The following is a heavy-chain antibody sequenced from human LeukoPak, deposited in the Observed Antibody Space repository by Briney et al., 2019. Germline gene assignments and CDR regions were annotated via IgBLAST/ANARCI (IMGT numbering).Heavy chain of an antibody. CDR3: ARRPHSSSWLNYFDY. CDR1: GGSISSRSYY. J-gene: IGHJ4*02. CDR2: IYYSGST. V-gene: IGHV4-39*01. D-gene: IGHD6-13*01. Sequence: SETLSLTCPVSGGSISSRSYYWGWNGQPPGKGLEWIGSIYYSGSTYYNPSLKTRVPISVDTSKNQFPLKLSSVNAADTAVYYCARRPHSSSWLNYFDYWGQGTLVTVSS.